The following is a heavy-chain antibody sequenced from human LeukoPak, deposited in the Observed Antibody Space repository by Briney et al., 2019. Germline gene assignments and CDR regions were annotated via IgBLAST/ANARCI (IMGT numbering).Heavy chain of an antibody. Sequence: GGSLRLSCAASGFIFSSHAMSWVRQAPGKGLEWVSAISGSGGSTYYADSVKGRFTISRDNSKNTLYLQMDSLRAEDTALYYCARIGYSTSWANFDYWGQGTLVTVSS. D-gene: IGHD6-13*01. CDR1: GFIFSSHA. CDR3: ARIGYSTSWANFDY. J-gene: IGHJ4*02. CDR2: ISGSGGST. V-gene: IGHV3-23*01.